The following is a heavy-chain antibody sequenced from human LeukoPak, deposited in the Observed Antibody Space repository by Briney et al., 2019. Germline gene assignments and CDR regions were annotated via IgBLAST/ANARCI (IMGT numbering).Heavy chain of an antibody. V-gene: IGHV3-23*01. Sequence: GGSLRLSCAASGFTFSSYAMSWVRQAPGKGLEWVSAISGSGGSTYYADSVKGRFTISRDNSKNTLYLQMNSLRAEDTDVYYCAATYYDFWSGYNPQGGFDYWGQGTLVTVSS. CDR3: AATYYDFWSGYNPQGGFDY. D-gene: IGHD3-3*01. CDR1: GFTFSSYA. J-gene: IGHJ4*02. CDR2: ISGSGGST.